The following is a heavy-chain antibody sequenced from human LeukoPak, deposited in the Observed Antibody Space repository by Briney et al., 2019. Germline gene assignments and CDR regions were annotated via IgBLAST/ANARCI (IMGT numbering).Heavy chain of an antibody. CDR3: ARQTRCSGGTCYSFDY. CDR1: GFTFSSYSMN. D-gene: IGHD2-15*01. V-gene: IGHV4-39*01. J-gene: IGHJ4*02. Sequence: PGGSLRLPCAASGFTFSSYSMNWVRQPPGKGLEWIGSLYYSGSTYYNPSLKSRVTISVDTTKNQFSLKLSSVTAADTAVYYCARQTRCSGGTCYSFDYWGQGTLVTVSS. CDR2: LYYSGST.